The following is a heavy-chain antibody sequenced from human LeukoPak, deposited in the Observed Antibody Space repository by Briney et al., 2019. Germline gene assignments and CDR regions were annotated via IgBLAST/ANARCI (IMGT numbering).Heavy chain of an antibody. V-gene: IGHV5-10-1*01. CDR2: IDPSDSYT. J-gene: IGHJ4*02. CDR3: ARGRDSSSWEYYFDY. D-gene: IGHD6-13*01. Sequence: GESLKISCKGSGYSFTSYWISWVRQMPGKGLEWMGRIDPSDSYTNYSPSFQGHVTIPADKSINTAYLQWSSLKASDTATYYCARGRDSSSWEYYFDYWGQGTLVTGSS. CDR1: GYSFTSYW.